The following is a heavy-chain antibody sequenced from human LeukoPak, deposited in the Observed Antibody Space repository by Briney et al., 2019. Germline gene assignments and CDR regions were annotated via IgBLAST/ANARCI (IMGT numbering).Heavy chain of an antibody. V-gene: IGHV4-39*01. CDR1: GGSISSYY. D-gene: IGHD6-6*01. Sequence: SETLSLTCTVSGGSISSYYWSWIRQPPGKGLEWIGSIYYSGSTYYNPSLKSRVTISVDTSKNQFSLKLSSVTAADTAVYYCARQGQTRASIAARLDAEHWFDPWGQGTLVTVSS. CDR3: ARQGQTRASIAARLDAEHWFDP. CDR2: IYYSGST. J-gene: IGHJ5*02.